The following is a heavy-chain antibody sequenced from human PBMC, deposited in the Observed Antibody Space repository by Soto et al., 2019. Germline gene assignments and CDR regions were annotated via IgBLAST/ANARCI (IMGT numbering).Heavy chain of an antibody. J-gene: IGHJ6*02. CDR1: GFTFSSYA. CDR3: AVSREDILTGYVSESVKGYYGMDV. V-gene: IGHV3-23*01. Sequence: GGSLRLSCAASGFTFSSYAMSWVRQAPGKGLEWVSAISGSGGSTYYADSVKGRFTISRDNSKNTMYRQMNSLRAEDTAVYYCAVSREDILTGYVSESVKGYYGMDVWGQGTTVTVSS. D-gene: IGHD3-9*01. CDR2: ISGSGGST.